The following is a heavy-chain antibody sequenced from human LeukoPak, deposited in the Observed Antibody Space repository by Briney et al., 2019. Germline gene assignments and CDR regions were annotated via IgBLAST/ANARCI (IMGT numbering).Heavy chain of an antibody. D-gene: IGHD1-1*01. CDR1: GFTFITYA. CDR2: ISNTGGST. V-gene: IGHV3-23*01. J-gene: IGHJ3*02. Sequence: GGSLRLSCAASGFTFITYAMTWVRQAPGKGPEWVSAISNTGGSTYYADSVRGRFTISRDNSKNTLYLQMNSLRAEDTAVYYCAKVKSTTGTTGDAFDIWGQGTMVTVSS. CDR3: AKVKSTTGTTGDAFDI.